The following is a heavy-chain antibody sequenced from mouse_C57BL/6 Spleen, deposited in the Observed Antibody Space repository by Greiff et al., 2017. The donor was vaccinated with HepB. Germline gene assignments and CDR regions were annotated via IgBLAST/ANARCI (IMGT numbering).Heavy chain of an antibody. J-gene: IGHJ3*01. Sequence: QVQLKQPGAELVKPGASVKLSCKASGYTFTSYWMHWVKQRPGQGLEWIGMIHPNSGSTNYNEKFKSKATLTVDKSSSAAYMQLSSLTSEDSAVYYCARSGYDGYLSWFAYWGQGTLVTVSA. CDR1: GYTFTSYW. V-gene: IGHV1-64*01. CDR2: IHPNSGST. D-gene: IGHD2-3*01. CDR3: ARSGYDGYLSWFAY.